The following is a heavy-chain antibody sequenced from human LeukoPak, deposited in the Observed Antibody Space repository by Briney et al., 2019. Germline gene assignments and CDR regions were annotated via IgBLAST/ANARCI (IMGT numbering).Heavy chain of an antibody. CDR2: ISYDGGNK. Sequence: PGGSLRLSCAASGFTFSSYAMHWVRQAPGKGLEWVAVISYDGGNKYYADSVKGRFTISRDNSKNTLYLQMNSLRAEDTAVYYCARDLTGTTFFYFDYWVHGTLVTVSS. D-gene: IGHD1-1*01. CDR3: ARDLTGTTFFYFDY. V-gene: IGHV3-30-3*01. J-gene: IGHJ4*01. CDR1: GFTFSSYA.